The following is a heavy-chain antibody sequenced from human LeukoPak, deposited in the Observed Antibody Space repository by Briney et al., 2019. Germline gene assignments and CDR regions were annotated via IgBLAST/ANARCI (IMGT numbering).Heavy chain of an antibody. CDR2: MYYSVST. V-gene: IGHV4-59*08. Sequence: SETLSLTCTVSGASIRSYYWSWIRQPPGKGLEWIGYMYYSVSTKYNPSLKSRVTISVDTSKNQLSLKLSSVTAADTAAYYCARGGNCGGDCYAHDAFDIWGQGTMVTVSS. CDR1: GASIRSYY. J-gene: IGHJ3*02. D-gene: IGHD2-21*02. CDR3: ARGGNCGGDCYAHDAFDI.